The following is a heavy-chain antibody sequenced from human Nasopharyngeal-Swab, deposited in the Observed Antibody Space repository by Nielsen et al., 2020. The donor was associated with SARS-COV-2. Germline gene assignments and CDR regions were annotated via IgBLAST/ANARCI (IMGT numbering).Heavy chain of an antibody. Sequence: GGSLRRSCAASGFTFSTYAMNWVRRAPGKGLEWVSSISGSGATTYYADSVKGRVTISRDNSKNTLYLQVSSLRAEDTAMYYCAKGGGWLYYFDFWGQGTLVTVSS. D-gene: IGHD6-19*01. J-gene: IGHJ4*02. V-gene: IGHV3-23*01. CDR2: ISGSGATT. CDR3: AKGGGWLYYFDF. CDR1: GFTFSTYA.